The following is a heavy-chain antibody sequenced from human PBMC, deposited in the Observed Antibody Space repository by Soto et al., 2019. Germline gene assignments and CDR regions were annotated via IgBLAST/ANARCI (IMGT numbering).Heavy chain of an antibody. Sequence: VQLLESGGDLVHPGGSLRLSCTGSGFAFSSHPMSWVRQAPERGLEWVSGISDGGDLTYNAASVRGRFTISRDNSKNTLFLQMTSLRVEDTAVYYCARRAFGSSRSFDIWGQGTMVTVSS. J-gene: IGHJ3*02. CDR1: GFAFSSHP. D-gene: IGHD6-6*01. CDR3: ARRAFGSSRSFDI. V-gene: IGHV3-23*01. CDR2: ISDGGDLT.